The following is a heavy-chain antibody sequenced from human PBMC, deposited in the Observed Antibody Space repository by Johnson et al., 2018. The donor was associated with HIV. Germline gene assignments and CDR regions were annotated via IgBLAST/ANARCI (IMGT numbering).Heavy chain of an antibody. D-gene: IGHD2-15*01. Sequence: QVQLVESGGGLVKPGGSLRLSCAASGFTFTNYAMHWVRQAPGKGLEWVAVISYDGSNKYYADSVTGRFTISRDNSKNTLYLQMNSLRAEDTAVYYCARRGGVVVGAFDIWGQGTMVTVSS. V-gene: IGHV3-30-3*01. CDR2: ISYDGSNK. CDR1: GFTFTNYA. J-gene: IGHJ3*02. CDR3: ARRGGVVVGAFDI.